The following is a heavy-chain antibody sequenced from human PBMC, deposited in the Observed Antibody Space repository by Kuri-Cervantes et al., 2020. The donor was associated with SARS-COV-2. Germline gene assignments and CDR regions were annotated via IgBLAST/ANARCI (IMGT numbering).Heavy chain of an antibody. CDR2: INPRNDGT. J-gene: IGHJ4*02. CDR3: SRAKNTGIDNTGWPLEY. V-gene: IGHV1-2*02. Sequence: ASVKVSCKTSGYTFTGYYIHWVRQAPGQALEGMGWINPRNDGTNYVPRFQDRTTMSTDTSITTAYMELSRLRSDDTALYYCSRAKNTGIDNTGWPLEYWGQGTLVTVSS. D-gene: IGHD6-19*01. CDR1: GYTFTGYY.